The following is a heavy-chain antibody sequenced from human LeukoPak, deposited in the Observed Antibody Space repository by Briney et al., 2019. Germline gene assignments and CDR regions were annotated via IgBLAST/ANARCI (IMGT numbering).Heavy chain of an antibody. CDR2: INGSGGNT. J-gene: IGHJ6*02. CDR3: AKERGRNYYYYGMDV. V-gene: IGHV3-23*01. CDR1: GFTFSSYA. Sequence: PGGSLRLSCAASGFTFSSYAMSWVRQAPGKGLEWVSAINGSGGNTYYTDSVKGRFTISRDNSENTLYLQMNSLRAEDTAVYYCAKERGRNYYYYGMDVWGQGTTVTVSS. D-gene: IGHD2-15*01.